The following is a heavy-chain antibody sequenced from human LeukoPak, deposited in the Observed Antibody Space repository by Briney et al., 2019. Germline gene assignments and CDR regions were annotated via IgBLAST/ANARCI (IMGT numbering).Heavy chain of an antibody. CDR1: AFTFSRYW. Sequence: PGGSLRLSCAASAFTFSRYWTTWVRQAPGKGLEWVANINEDGSEKYYLDSVRGRFTISRDNAKNSLYLQMDSLRAEDTAVYYCARGGGWLQSWGQGTLVTVSS. CDR2: INEDGSEK. D-gene: IGHD5-24*01. CDR3: ARGGGWLQS. V-gene: IGHV3-7*01. J-gene: IGHJ5*02.